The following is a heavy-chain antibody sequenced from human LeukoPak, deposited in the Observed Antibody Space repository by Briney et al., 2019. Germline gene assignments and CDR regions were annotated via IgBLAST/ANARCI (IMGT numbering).Heavy chain of an antibody. CDR3: ARDIVVVSDTRGFDY. Sequence: GASVKVSCKASGYTFTSYYMHWVRQAPGQGLEWMGIINPSGGSTSYAQKFQGRVTMTRDTSTSTVYMELSSLRSEDTAVYYCARDIVVVSDTRGFDYWGQGTLVTVSS. J-gene: IGHJ4*02. D-gene: IGHD2-21*01. CDR2: INPSGGST. CDR1: GYTFTSYY. V-gene: IGHV1-46*01.